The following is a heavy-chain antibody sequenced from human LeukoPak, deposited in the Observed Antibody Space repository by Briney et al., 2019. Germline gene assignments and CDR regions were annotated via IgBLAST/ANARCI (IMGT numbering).Heavy chain of an antibody. CDR1: GGSFSGYY. J-gene: IGHJ5*01. CDR3: AKFGHQLWFDY. V-gene: IGHV4-34*01. Sequence: PSETLSLTCAVYGGSFSGYYWSWIRQPPGKGLEWIGEINHNGNAKYNPSLKSRVTISIGTSKNQFSLKLSSVTAADTAVYYCAKFGHQLWFDYWGQGTLVTVSS. CDR2: INHNGNA. D-gene: IGHD2-2*01.